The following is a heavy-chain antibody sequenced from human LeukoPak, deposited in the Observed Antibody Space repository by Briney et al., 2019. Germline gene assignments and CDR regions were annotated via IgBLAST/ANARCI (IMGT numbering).Heavy chain of an antibody. CDR3: ARYYYDSSGSFDY. Sequence: SCKVSGYTLTELSMHWVRQAPGKGLEWVAVISYDGSNKYYADSVKGRFTISRDNSKNTLYLQMNSLRAEDTAVYYCARYYYDSSGSFDYWGQGTLVTVSS. D-gene: IGHD3-22*01. V-gene: IGHV3-30*04. J-gene: IGHJ4*02. CDR1: GYTLTELS. CDR2: ISYDGSNK.